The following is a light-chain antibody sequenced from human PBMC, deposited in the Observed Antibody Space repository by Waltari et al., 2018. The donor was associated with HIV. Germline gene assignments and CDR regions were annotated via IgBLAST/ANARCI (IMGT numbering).Light chain of an antibody. CDR3: ISYISSSTPV. Sequence: QSALTQPASVSGSPGQSITISCTGADFDLYGYNFFSWFQHHPGKAPKVIIYEVSNRPSGVSYRFSGSKSGNTASLTISGLQPEDEAEYFCISYISSSTPVFGGGTKLTVL. V-gene: IGLV2-14*01. J-gene: IGLJ3*02. CDR2: EVS. CDR1: DFDLYGYNF.